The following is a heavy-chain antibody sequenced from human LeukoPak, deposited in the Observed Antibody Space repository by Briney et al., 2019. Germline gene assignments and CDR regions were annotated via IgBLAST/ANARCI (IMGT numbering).Heavy chain of an antibody. D-gene: IGHD2-15*01. CDR1: GFTISGYW. Sequence: GGSLRLSCAASGFTISGYWMHWVRQAPGKGLEWVAIIWYDGSDKYYADSVRGRFTISRDNSKNTLYLQMNSLRAEDTAVYYCGRVGCTGGNCKPYAYYATDVWGQGTTVTVSS. V-gene: IGHV3-33*08. J-gene: IGHJ6*02. CDR3: GRVGCTGGNCKPYAYYATDV. CDR2: IWYDGSDK.